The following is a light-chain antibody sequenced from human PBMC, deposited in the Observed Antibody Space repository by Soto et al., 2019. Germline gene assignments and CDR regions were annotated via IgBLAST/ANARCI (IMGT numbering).Light chain of an antibody. CDR3: QQRSNSPPFT. V-gene: IGKV3-11*01. Sequence: EIVLTQSPATLSLSPGERATLSCRASQSVSSYLAWYQQKPGQAPRLLIYDASNRATGIPARFSGSGSGTDLTLTISSLEPEDCAVYYCQQRSNSPPFTFGPGTKVDIK. J-gene: IGKJ3*01. CDR2: DAS. CDR1: QSVSSY.